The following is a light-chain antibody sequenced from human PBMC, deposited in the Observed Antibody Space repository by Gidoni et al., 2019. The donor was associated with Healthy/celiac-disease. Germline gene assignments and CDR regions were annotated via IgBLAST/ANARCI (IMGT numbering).Light chain of an antibody. V-gene: IGKV1-39*01. Sequence: DIQMTQSPSSLSASVGDRVTITYRASQSISSYLNWYQQKPGKVPKLLIYAASSLQSGGPSRFSGSGSGTDFTLTISSLQPEDFATYYCQQSYSTPITFGQGTRLEIK. J-gene: IGKJ5*01. CDR2: AAS. CDR3: QQSYSTPIT. CDR1: QSISSY.